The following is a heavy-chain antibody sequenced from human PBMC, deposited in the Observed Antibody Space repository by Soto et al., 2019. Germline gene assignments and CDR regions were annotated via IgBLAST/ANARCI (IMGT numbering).Heavy chain of an antibody. D-gene: IGHD2-2*02. CDR1: GFTFGDYG. Sequence: GGSLRLSCAASGFTFGDYGMSWVRQAPGKGLEWVSGINWNGGSTGYADSVKGRFTISRDNAKNSLYLQMNSLRAEDTALYYCARAGDCSSTSCYTDDAFDIWGQGTMVTVSS. CDR3: ARAGDCSSTSCYTDDAFDI. V-gene: IGHV3-20*04. J-gene: IGHJ3*02. CDR2: INWNGGST.